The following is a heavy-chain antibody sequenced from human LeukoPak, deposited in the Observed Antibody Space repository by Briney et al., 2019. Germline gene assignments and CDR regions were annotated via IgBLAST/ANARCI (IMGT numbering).Heavy chain of an antibody. CDR1: GYTFTSYD. CDR2: MNLNSGNT. J-gene: IGHJ4*02. V-gene: IGHV1-8*01. CDR3: ARGRYWDRITIFGGTTFDY. D-gene: IGHD3-3*01. Sequence: ASVKVSCKASGYTFTSYDINWVRQATGQELEWMGWMNLNSGNTGYAQKFQGRVTMTRNTSISTAYMELSSLRSEDTAVYYCARGRYWDRITIFGGTTFDYWGQGTLVTVSS.